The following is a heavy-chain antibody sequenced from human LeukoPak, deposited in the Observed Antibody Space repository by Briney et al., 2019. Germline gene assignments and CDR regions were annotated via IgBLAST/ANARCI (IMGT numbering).Heavy chain of an antibody. D-gene: IGHD1-26*01. Sequence: GGSLRLSCEASGFTFDAYAMHWVRQAPGKGLEWVSLINKDGSATYYADSVKGRFTISRDNSKNSLYLQMNSLRSEDTALYYCATWAFYHSLDVWGQGTTVTVPS. CDR1: GFTFDAYA. J-gene: IGHJ6*02. CDR3: ATWAFYHSLDV. CDR2: INKDGSAT. V-gene: IGHV3-43*02.